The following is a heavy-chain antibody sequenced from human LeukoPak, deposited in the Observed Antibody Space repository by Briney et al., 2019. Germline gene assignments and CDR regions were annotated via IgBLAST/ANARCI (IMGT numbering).Heavy chain of an antibody. J-gene: IGHJ4*02. Sequence: SETLSLTCTVSGGSISSSDYYWGWIRQPPGKGLEWIGSIYYSGSTYYNPSLKSRVTISVDTSKNQFSLKLSSVTAADTAVYYCARARRGYSYGDFDYWGQGTLVTVSS. CDR1: GGSISSSDYY. D-gene: IGHD5-18*01. CDR2: IYYSGST. V-gene: IGHV4-39*07. CDR3: ARARRGYSYGDFDY.